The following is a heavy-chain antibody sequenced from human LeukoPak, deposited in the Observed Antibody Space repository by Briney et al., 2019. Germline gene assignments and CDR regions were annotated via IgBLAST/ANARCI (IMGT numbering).Heavy chain of an antibody. D-gene: IGHD3-10*01. CDR1: GFTLGTYI. Sequence: PGKSLRLSCGASGFTLGTYIMHWVRQAPGKGLQWVAAVASDGSQTFYMESVRGRFTISRDNSKNTLYLQMNTLRAEDTAVYFCARERQDTIVHSGAFDIWGQGTMVTVSS. J-gene: IGHJ3*02. V-gene: IGHV3-30-3*01. CDR3: ARERQDTIVHSGAFDI. CDR2: VASDGSQT.